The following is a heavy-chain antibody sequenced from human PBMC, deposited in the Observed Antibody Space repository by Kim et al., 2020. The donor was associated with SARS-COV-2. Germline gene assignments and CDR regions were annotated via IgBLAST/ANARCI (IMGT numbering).Heavy chain of an antibody. J-gene: IGHJ4*02. D-gene: IGHD3-22*01. Sequence: LKSRVTISVDTSKSQFSLKLSSVTAADTAVYYCARGFTYYYDSSGQPYEYWGQGTLVTVSS. V-gene: IGHV4-59*09. CDR3: ARGFTYYYDSSGQPYEY.